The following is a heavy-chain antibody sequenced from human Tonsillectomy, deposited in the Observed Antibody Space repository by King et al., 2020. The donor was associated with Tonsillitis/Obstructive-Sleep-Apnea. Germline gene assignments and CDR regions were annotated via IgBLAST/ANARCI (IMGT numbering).Heavy chain of an antibody. Sequence: VQLQESGPGLVKPSETLSLTCTVSGDSISSYYWSWLRQSPGKGLEWIGYINYSGSTDYNPSLQSRVTISVDTSKNQFSLELTSVSAADTAVYYCARGRSTGWYNYFGYWGQGTLVTVSP. CDR3: ARGRSTGWYNYFGY. CDR1: GDSISSYY. J-gene: IGHJ4*02. CDR2: INYSGST. D-gene: IGHD6-19*01. V-gene: IGHV4-59*01.